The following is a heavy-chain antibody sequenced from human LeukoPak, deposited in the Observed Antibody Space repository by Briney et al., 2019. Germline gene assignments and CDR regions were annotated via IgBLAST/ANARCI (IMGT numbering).Heavy chain of an antibody. CDR2: ISYDGSNK. V-gene: IGHV3-30*04. D-gene: IGHD3-10*01. J-gene: IGHJ4*02. Sequence: GGSLRLSCAASGFTFSSYAMHWVRQAPGKGLEWVAVISYDGSNKYYADSVKGRFIISRDNSKNTLYLQMNSLRAEDTAVYYCARDRGRYYYGSGSYSGPDYWGQGTLVTVSS. CDR1: GFTFSSYA. CDR3: ARDRGRYYYGSGSYSGPDY.